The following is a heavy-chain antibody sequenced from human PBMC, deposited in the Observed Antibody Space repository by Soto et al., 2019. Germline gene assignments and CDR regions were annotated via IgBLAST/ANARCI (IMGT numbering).Heavy chain of an antibody. CDR3: AKEPVGPDWYFDL. Sequence: DVQLLESGGGLVQPGGSLRLSCAASGFTFRSYAMSWVRQAPGKGLEWVSGISGSGFSTHYADSVKGRFTVSRDNSKNTLHLQMNSLRGEDTAVYNCAKEPVGPDWYFDLWGRGTLVTVSS. V-gene: IGHV3-23*01. CDR2: ISGSGFST. J-gene: IGHJ2*01. CDR1: GFTFRSYA.